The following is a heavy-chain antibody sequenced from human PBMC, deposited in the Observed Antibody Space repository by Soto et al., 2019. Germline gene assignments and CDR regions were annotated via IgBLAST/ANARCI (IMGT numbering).Heavy chain of an antibody. Sequence: QLQLQESGPGLVKPSETLSLTCSVSGGSIDSSNFYWGWIRQPPGEGLEWIGSTYYRANTYYNSSLKSRVTVSVDTAKNQFSMKLNSVTAADAAVYYCARHGAWAPSDDWGQGTLVTVS. CDR3: ARHGAWAPSDD. CDR2: TYYRANT. D-gene: IGHD3-16*01. J-gene: IGHJ4*02. V-gene: IGHV4-39*01. CDR1: GGSIDSSNFY.